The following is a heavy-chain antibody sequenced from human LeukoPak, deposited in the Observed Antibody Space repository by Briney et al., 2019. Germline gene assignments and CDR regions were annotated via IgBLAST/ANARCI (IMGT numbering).Heavy chain of an antibody. CDR2: ISSSSSYI. CDR1: GFTFSSYS. V-gene: IGHV3-21*01. CDR3: ARDRPDIVVVPAAPGDY. J-gene: IGHJ4*02. Sequence: GGSLRLSCAASGFTFSSYSMNWVRQAPGKGLEWVSSISSSSSYIYYADSVKGRFTISRDNAKNSLYLQMNSLRAEDMAVYYCARDRPDIVVVPAAPGDYWGQGTLVTVSS. D-gene: IGHD2-2*01.